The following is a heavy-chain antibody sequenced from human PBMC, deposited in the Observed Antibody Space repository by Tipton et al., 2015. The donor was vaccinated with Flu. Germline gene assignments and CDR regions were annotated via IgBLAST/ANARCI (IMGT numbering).Heavy chain of an antibody. D-gene: IGHD4-17*01. CDR3: ARRKTVTTRLTYFDY. CDR2: IYYSGST. V-gene: IGHV4-59*08. Sequence: LRFSCTVSGGSITSYYWSWIRQPPGKGLEWIGYIYYSGSTNYNPSLKSRVTISVDTSKNQFSLKLSSVTAADTAVYYCARRKTVTTRLTYFDYWGQGTLVTVSS. CDR1: GGSITSYY. J-gene: IGHJ4*02.